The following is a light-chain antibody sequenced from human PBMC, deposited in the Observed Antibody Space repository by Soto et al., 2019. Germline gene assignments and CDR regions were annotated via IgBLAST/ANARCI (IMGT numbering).Light chain of an antibody. V-gene: IGKV1-5*03. CDR2: KAS. Sequence: DIQMTQSPSTLSASVGDRVTITCRASQSISSWLAWYQQKPGKAPKLLIYKASSLESGVPSRFSGSGSGTEFTLTISSLQPDDFAAYYCLQYNSYSGTFGQGTGLEIK. CDR1: QSISSW. CDR3: LQYNSYSGT. J-gene: IGKJ2*01.